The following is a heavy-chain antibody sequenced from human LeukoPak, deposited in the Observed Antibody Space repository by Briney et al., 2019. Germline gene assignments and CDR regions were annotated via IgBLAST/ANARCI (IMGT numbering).Heavy chain of an antibody. CDR2: IYDSGST. D-gene: IGHD5/OR15-5a*01. Sequence: TLSLTCTVSGGSISSGGYYWSWIRQHPGKGLEWIGYIYDSGSTYYNPSLKSRVSISVDTSKNQFSLKLSSVTAADTAVYFCGAGGGLAVSHSWGQGTLVTVSS. V-gene: IGHV4-31*08. J-gene: IGHJ4*02. CDR1: GGSISSGGYY. CDR3: GAGGGLAVSHS.